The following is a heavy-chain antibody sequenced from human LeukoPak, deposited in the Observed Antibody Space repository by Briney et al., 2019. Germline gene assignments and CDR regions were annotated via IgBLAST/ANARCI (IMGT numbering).Heavy chain of an antibody. CDR2: INPSGGST. J-gene: IGHJ5*02. V-gene: IGHV1-46*01. D-gene: IGHD3-10*01. Sequence: ASVKVSCKASGYTFTSYYMHWVRQAPGQGLEWMGIINPSGGSTSYAQKFQGRVTMTRDTSTSTVYMELGSLRSEDTAVYYCARGALYYYGSGRTAFDPWGQGTLVTVSS. CDR3: ARGALYYYGSGRTAFDP. CDR1: GYTFTSYY.